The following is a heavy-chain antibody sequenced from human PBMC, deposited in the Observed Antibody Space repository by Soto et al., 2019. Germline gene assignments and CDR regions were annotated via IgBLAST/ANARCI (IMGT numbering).Heavy chain of an antibody. J-gene: IGHJ6*02. CDR2: IYYSGET. CDR1: GGSIKHSNYY. D-gene: IGHD3-16*01. CDR3: ARGRGGENYYYGMDV. Sequence: QLQESGPGLVKPSQTLSLTCIVSGGSIKHSNYYWNWIRQHPGKGLEWIGYIYYSGETSYNPSLKRRLSMSVDTSKTQFFLTLSSVTAADTAAYFFARGRGGENYYYGMDVWGQGTTVTVSS. V-gene: IGHV4-31*03.